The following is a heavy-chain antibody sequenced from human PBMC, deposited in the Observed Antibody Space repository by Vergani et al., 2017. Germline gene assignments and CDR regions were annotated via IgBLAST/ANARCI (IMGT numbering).Heavy chain of an antibody. CDR3: AREYSSSVGFLAY. CDR2: IYTSEST. D-gene: IGHD6-6*01. Sequence: QVQLQESGPGLVKPSETLSLTCIVSGGFISPYYWSWIRQPAGKGLEWIGRIYTSESTNYNPSLKSRVTMSVDTSKNQFYLKLSSVTAADTAVYYCAREYSSSVGFLAYWGQGTLVNVSS. V-gene: IGHV4-4*07. CDR1: GGFISPYY. J-gene: IGHJ4*02.